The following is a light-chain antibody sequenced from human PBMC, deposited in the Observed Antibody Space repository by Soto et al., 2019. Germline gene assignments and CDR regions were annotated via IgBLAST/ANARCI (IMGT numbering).Light chain of an antibody. CDR2: KAS. V-gene: IGKV1-5*03. Sequence: DIQMTQSPSTLSASVGDRVTITCRASQSISRWLAWYQQKPGKVPNLLFYKASNLESGVPSRFSGRGFETEFTLTISSLQPEDFATYYCQEFETYTFGQGTKVDIK. CDR1: QSISRW. J-gene: IGKJ1*01. CDR3: QEFETYT.